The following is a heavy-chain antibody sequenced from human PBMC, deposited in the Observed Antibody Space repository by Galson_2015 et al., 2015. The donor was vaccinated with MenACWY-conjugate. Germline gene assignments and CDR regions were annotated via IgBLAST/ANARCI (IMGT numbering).Heavy chain of an antibody. CDR3: ARVGYGESVTPDDY. J-gene: IGHJ4*02. V-gene: IGHV3-48*04. Sequence: SLRLSCAASGFSLSRYSMNWVRQAPEKGLEWISYITSSSSTIYYADSVKGRFTISRDNAKNSLYLQMNSLRAEDTAVYYCARVGYGESVTPDDYWGRGTLVTVSS. D-gene: IGHD4-17*01. CDR1: GFSLSRYS. CDR2: ITSSSSTI.